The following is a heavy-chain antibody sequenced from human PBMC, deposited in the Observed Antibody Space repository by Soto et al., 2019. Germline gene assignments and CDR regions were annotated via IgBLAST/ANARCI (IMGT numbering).Heavy chain of an antibody. J-gene: IGHJ3*02. CDR3: AKDGTQYYNDSRGYRPGDAFDI. CDR2: ISGSGGST. V-gene: IGHV3-23*01. Sequence: GGSLRLSCAASGFTFSSYAMSWVRQAPGKGLEWVSAISGSGGSTYYADSVKGRFTISRDNSKNTLYLQMKRMRAEDTAVYYCAKDGTQYYNDSRGYRPGDAFDIWGQGTMVTVSS. CDR1: GFTFSSYA. D-gene: IGHD3-22*01.